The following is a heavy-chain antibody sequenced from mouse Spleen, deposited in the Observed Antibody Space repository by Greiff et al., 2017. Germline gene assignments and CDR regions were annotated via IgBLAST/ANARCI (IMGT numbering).Heavy chain of an antibody. CDR1: GYSITSGYY. V-gene: IGHV3-6*01. D-gene: IGHD3-2*02. CDR2: ISYDGSN. CDR3: ARWGQLRPVDY. J-gene: IGHJ2*01. Sequence: EVKLQESGPGLVKPSQSLSLTCSVTGYSITSGYYWNWIRQFPGNKLEWMGYISYDGSNNYNPSLKNRISITRDTSKNQFFLKLNSVTTEDTATYYCARWGQLRPVDYWGQGTTLTVSS.